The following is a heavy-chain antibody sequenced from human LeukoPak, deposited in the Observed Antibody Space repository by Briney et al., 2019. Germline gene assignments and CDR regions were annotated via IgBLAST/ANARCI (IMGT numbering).Heavy chain of an antibody. V-gene: IGHV3-7*01. CDR1: GFTFSNYW. CDR3: AKDRGYSSVWFDP. D-gene: IGHD6-19*01. Sequence: PGGSLRLSCAASGFTFSNYWMSWVRQAPGKGLEWVANMKHDGSEKYYVDSVEGRFTVSRDNAKNSLYLQMNSLSAEDTAVYYCAKDRGYSSVWFDPWGQGTLVTVSS. CDR2: MKHDGSEK. J-gene: IGHJ5*02.